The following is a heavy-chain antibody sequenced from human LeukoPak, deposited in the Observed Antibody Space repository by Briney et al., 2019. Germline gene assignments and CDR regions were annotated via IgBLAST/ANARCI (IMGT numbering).Heavy chain of an antibody. CDR1: GDSYSSPY. V-gene: IGHV4-38-2*02. D-gene: IGHD4-11*01. Sequence: SETLSLTCTVSGDSYSSPYWSWIRQPPGKGLEWIGSIRHSGITYYNPSLKSRVTISVDTSKNQVSLELSSVTAADTAVYYCARVLAYSASSDYWGQGTLVTVSS. CDR3: ARVLAYSASSDY. CDR2: IRHSGIT. J-gene: IGHJ4*02.